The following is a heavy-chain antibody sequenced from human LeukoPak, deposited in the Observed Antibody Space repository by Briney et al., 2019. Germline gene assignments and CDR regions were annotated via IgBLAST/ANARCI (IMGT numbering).Heavy chain of an antibody. CDR2: ISGSGGST. D-gene: IGHD6-13*01. CDR1: GFTFSSYA. J-gene: IGHJ4*02. CDR3: AKESLSIAAAGTEFDY. Sequence: PSGGSLRLSCAASGFTFSSYAMSWVRQAPGKGLEWVSAISGSGGSTYYADSVKGRFTISRDNSKNTLYLQMNSLRAEDTAVYYCAKESLSIAAAGTEFDYWGQGTLVTVSS. V-gene: IGHV3-23*01.